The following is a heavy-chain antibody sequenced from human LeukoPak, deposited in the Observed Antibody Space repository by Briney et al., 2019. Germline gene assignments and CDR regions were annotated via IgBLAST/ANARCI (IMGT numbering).Heavy chain of an antibody. J-gene: IGHJ5*02. D-gene: IGHD6-13*01. V-gene: IGHV3-30*18. CDR3: AKPSYSSSWADNWFDP. Sequence: GSSLRLSCAASGFTFSSYGMHWVRQAPGKGLEWVAVISYDGSNKYYADSVKGRFTISRDNSKDTLYLQMNSLRAEDTAVYYCAKPSYSSSWADNWFDPWGQGTLVTVSS. CDR1: GFTFSSYG. CDR2: ISYDGSNK.